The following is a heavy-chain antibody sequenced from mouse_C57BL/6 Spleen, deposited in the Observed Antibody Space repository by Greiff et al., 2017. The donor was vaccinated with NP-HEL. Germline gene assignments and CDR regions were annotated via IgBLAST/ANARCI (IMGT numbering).Heavy chain of an antibody. CDR3: ARHTGTGYWYFDV. J-gene: IGHJ1*03. CDR2: ISGGGGNT. D-gene: IGHD4-1*01. Sequence: EVQLVESGGGLVKPGGSLKLSCAASGFTFSSYTMSWVRQTPEKRLEWVATISGGGGNTYYPDSVKGRFTISRDNAKNTLYLQMSSLRSEDTALYYCARHTGTGYWYFDVWGTGTTVTVSS. CDR1: GFTFSSYT. V-gene: IGHV5-9*01.